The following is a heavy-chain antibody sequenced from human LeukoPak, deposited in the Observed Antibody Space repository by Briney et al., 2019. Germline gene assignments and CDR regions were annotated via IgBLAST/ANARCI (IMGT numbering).Heavy chain of an antibody. Sequence: PSETLSLTCTVSGGSISSGDYYWSWIRQPPGKGLEWIGYIYYSGSTYYNPSLKSRVTISVDTSKNQFSLKLGSVTAADTAVYYCARLWYYDSSGYYYSWFDPWGQGTLVTVSS. D-gene: IGHD3-22*01. CDR1: GGSISSGDYY. V-gene: IGHV4-30-4*01. J-gene: IGHJ5*02. CDR3: ARLWYYDSSGYYYSWFDP. CDR2: IYYSGST.